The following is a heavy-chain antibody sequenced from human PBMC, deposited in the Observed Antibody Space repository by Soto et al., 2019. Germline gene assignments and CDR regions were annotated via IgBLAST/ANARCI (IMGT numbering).Heavy chain of an antibody. Sequence: SETLSLTCTVSGGSISSYYWSWIRQPPGEGLEWIGYIYYSGSTNYNPSLKSRVTISVDTSKNQFSLKLSSVTAADTAVYYCARVDVVRGVTSGYFDYWGQGTLVTVSS. D-gene: IGHD3-10*01. J-gene: IGHJ4*02. CDR2: IYYSGST. V-gene: IGHV4-59*01. CDR3: ARVDVVRGVTSGYFDY. CDR1: GGSISSYY.